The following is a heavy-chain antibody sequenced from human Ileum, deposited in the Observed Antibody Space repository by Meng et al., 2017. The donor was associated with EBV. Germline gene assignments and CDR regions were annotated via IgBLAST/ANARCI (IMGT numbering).Heavy chain of an antibody. Sequence: QLEGEEAGGKVKKPGSLVKGSCKAAGGTFRNSAISWVRQAPGQGLEWMGGIIPMFGAPDYAQRFQDRVTITADESTSTVYMELNSLRSEDTAVYYCARESGRGYSSDYWGQGTPVTVSS. J-gene: IGHJ4*02. CDR2: IIPMFGAP. CDR3: ARESGRGYSSDY. V-gene: IGHV1-69*01. D-gene: IGHD5-18*01. CDR1: GGTFRNSA.